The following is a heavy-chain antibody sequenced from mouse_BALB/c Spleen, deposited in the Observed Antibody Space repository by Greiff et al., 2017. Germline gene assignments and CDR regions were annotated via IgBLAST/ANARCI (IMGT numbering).Heavy chain of an antibody. CDR2: ISSGGGST. D-gene: IGHD2-4*01. V-gene: IGHV5-12-1*01. Sequence: EVMLVESGGGLVKPGGSLKLSCAASGFAFSSYDMSWVRQTPEKRLEWVAYISSGGGSTYYPDTVKGRFTISRDNAKNTLYLQMSSLKSEDTAMYYCARHRDYDGRGSFDYWGQGTTLTVSS. CDR3: ARHRDYDGRGSFDY. CDR1: GFAFSSYD. J-gene: IGHJ2*01.